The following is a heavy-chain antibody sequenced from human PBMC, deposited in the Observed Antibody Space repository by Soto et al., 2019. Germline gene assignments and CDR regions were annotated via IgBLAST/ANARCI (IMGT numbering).Heavy chain of an antibody. V-gene: IGHV4-31*03. D-gene: IGHD5-12*01. J-gene: IGHJ4*02. CDR2: IFYFGSA. Sequence: QVQLHESGPGLVKPSETLSLTCTVSGDSLRSGGYHWSWIRQFPGKGLEWIGYIFYFGSACYKPSLESRVTMSIDSSESHISLSLKSVTVADTAVYYCARGYSGYDYGFDQWGQGILVTVSS. CDR3: ARGYSGYDYGFDQ. CDR1: GDSLRSGGYH.